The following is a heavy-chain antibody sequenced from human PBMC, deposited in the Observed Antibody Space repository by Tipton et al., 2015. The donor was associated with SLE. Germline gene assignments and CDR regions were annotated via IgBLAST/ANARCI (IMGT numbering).Heavy chain of an antibody. J-gene: IGHJ6*02. CDR1: GGSFSGHY. CDR3: ARGRSYYGMDV. Sequence: TLSLTCAVYGGSFSGHYWSWIRQTPGKGLEWIGEINHSGSINKNPSLKSRLTISVDTSKNQFSLKLSSVTAADTAVYYCARGRSYYGMDVWGQGTTVTVS. V-gene: IGHV4-34*01. CDR2: INHSGSI.